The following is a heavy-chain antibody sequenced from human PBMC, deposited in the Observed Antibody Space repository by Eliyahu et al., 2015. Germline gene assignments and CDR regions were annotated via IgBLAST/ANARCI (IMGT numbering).Heavy chain of an antibody. D-gene: IGHD1-26*01. J-gene: IGHJ5*02. CDR3: AREEHVGATFEVSGWFDP. Sequence: QVQLVESGGGVVQPGRSLRLSCAASGFTFSXYXXHWVRQAPGKGLEWVAVIWYDGSNKYYADSVKGRFTISRDNSKNTLYLQMNSXRAEDTAVYYCAREEHVGATFEVSGWFDPWGQGTLVTVSS. CDR1: GFTFSXYX. V-gene: IGHV3-33*01. CDR2: IWYDGSNK.